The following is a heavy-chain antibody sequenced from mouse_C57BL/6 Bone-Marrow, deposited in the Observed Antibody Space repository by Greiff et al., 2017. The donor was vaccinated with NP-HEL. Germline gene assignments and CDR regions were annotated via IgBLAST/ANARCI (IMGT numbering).Heavy chain of an antibody. J-gene: IGHJ1*03. D-gene: IGHD1-1*01. CDR2: INPYNGGT. CDR3: ARRRGSSYGWYFDV. V-gene: IGHV1-19*01. CDR1: GYTFTDYY. Sequence: EVQLQQSGPVLVKPGASVKMSCKASGYTFTDYYMNWVKQSHGKSLEWIGVINPYNGGTSYNQKFKGKATLTVDKSSSTAYMELNSLTSEDSAVYYCARRRGSSYGWYFDVWGTGTTVTVSS.